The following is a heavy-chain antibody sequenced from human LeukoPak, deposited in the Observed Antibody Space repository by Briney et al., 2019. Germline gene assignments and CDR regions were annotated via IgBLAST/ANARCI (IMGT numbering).Heavy chain of an antibody. V-gene: IGHV4-59*01. J-gene: IGHJ5*02. Sequence: SETLSLTCTVSGAYISRYYWSWIRQPPGKGLDCIGYISYSATTNYNPSLMSRVTITVDTSKNQFSLKLSSVTAADTAVYYCARDMRGDFYDTSGLNWFDPWGQGTLVTVSS. D-gene: IGHD3-22*01. CDR1: GAYISRYY. CDR3: ARDMRGDFYDTSGLNWFDP. CDR2: ISYSATT.